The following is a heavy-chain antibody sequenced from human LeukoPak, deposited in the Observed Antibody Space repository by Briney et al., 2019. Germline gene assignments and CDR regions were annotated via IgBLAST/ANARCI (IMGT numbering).Heavy chain of an antibody. CDR3: ARGGITMVRGVIIPPLSWFDP. Sequence: SVKVSCKASGGTFSSYAISWVRQAPGQGLEWMGRIIPILGIANYAQKFQGRATITADKSTSTAYMELSSLRSEDTAVYYCARGGITMVRGVIIPPLSWFDPWGQGTLVTVSS. CDR1: GGTFSSYA. V-gene: IGHV1-69*04. J-gene: IGHJ5*02. CDR2: IIPILGIA. D-gene: IGHD3-10*01.